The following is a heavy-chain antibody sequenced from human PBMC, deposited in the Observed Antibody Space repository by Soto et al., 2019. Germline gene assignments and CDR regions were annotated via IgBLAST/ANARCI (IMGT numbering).Heavy chain of an antibody. CDR3: ARTDGSGYCYEY. CDR1: GFTFSSYG. CDR2: IWYDGSNQ. Sequence: QVQLVESGGGVVQPGRSLRLSCAASGFTFSSYGMHWVRQAPGKGLEWVAVIWYDGSNQYYADSVKGRFTISRDNSKKQLERQMNGWIVEDTAVDYCARTDGSGYCYEYWGQGTLVTVSS. J-gene: IGHJ4*02. D-gene: IGHD3-22*01. V-gene: IGHV3-33*01.